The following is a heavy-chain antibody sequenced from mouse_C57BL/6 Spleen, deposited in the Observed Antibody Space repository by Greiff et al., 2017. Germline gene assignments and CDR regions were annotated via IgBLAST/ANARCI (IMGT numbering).Heavy chain of an antibody. CDR1: GYTFTDYY. V-gene: IGHV1-26*01. Sequence: VQLQQPGAELVKPGASVKISCKASGYTFTDYYMNWVKQSHGKSLEWIGDINPNNGGTSYNQKFKGKATLTVDKSSSTAYMELRSLTSEGSAVYYCARERDYYGSSFDYWGQGTTLTVSS. CDR2: INPNNGGT. CDR3: ARERDYYGSSFDY. J-gene: IGHJ2*01. D-gene: IGHD1-1*01.